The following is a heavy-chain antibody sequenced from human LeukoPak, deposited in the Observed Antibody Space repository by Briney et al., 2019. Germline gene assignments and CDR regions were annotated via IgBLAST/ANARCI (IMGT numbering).Heavy chain of an antibody. CDR1: GYTFTSYD. V-gene: IGHV1-8*03. CDR3: ARGPDYSSSSGTGFDY. J-gene: IGHJ4*02. D-gene: IGHD6-6*01. Sequence: ASVKVSCKASGYTFTSYDINWVRQATGQGLEWMGWMNPNSGNTGYAQKFQGRVTITRNTSISTAYMELSSLRSEDTAVYYCARGPDYSSSSGTGFDYWGQGTLVTVSS. CDR2: MNPNSGNT.